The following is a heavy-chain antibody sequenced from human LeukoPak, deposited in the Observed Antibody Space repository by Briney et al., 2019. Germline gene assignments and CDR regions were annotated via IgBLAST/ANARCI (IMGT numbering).Heavy chain of an antibody. Sequence: SETLSLTCSVSGGAICSDGYYWNWIRQHPGKGLEWIGYIYYSGSASYNPSRKRRVTISVDTSKNQFSLRLSSVTAADTAVYYCARGSYYGFSGDSWGQGSLVTVSS. J-gene: IGHJ4*02. CDR3: ARGSYYGFSGDS. CDR1: GGAICSDGYY. CDR2: IYYSGSA. V-gene: IGHV4-31*03. D-gene: IGHD3-10*01.